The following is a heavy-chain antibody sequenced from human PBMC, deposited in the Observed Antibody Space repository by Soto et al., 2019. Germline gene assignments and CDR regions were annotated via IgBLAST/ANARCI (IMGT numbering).Heavy chain of an antibody. J-gene: IGHJ4*02. Sequence: PSETLCLTCTVSGGSIGGYDGSWIRQPPGKGLEWIGYIYYSGSTNYNPSLKSRVTISVDTSKNQFSLKLCSVTAADTAVYYCARLYGDYGFFDYWGQGTLVTVSS. CDR1: GGSIGGYD. CDR2: IYYSGST. CDR3: ARLYGDYGFFDY. V-gene: IGHV4-59*01. D-gene: IGHD4-17*01.